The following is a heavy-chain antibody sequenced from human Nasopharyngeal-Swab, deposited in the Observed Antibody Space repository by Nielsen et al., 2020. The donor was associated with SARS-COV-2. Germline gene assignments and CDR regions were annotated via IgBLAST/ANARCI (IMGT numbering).Heavy chain of an antibody. CDR2: IGAAGGT. CDR1: GFTFSSND. Sequence: GESLKISCAASGFTFSSNDMHWVRLPRGKGLEWVSAIGAAGGTYYPDSVKGRFTISRENAKNSLYLQMNSLRAEDTAIYYCVKGMPQSGGMDVWSKGTTVSVSS. CDR3: VKGMPQSGGMDV. V-gene: IGHV3-13*01. D-gene: IGHD2-2*01. J-gene: IGHJ6*03.